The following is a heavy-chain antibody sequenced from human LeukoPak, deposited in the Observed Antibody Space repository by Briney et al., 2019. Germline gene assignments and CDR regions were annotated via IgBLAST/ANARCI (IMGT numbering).Heavy chain of an antibody. D-gene: IGHD5-18*01. CDR3: ARGPRLDSYDAFDI. Sequence: SETLSLTCAVYGGSFSGYYWSWIRQPPGKGLEWIGEINHSGSTNYNPSLKSRVTISVDTSKNQFSLKLSSVTAADTAVYYCARGPRLDSYDAFDIWGQGAMDTVSS. CDR2: INHSGST. V-gene: IGHV4-34*01. CDR1: GGSFSGYY. J-gene: IGHJ3*02.